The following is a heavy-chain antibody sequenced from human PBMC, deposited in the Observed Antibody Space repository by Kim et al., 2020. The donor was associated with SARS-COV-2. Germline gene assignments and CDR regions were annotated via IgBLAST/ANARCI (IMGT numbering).Heavy chain of an antibody. CDR3: ASLSTGYVWDKFDY. CDR2: VNSDGSST. D-gene: IGHD3-16*01. CDR1: GFNFNNFV. J-gene: IGHJ4*02. Sequence: GGSLRLSCAASGFNFNNFVMHWVRQAPGKGLVWVSRVNSDGSSTSYADSVKGLFTISRDNARNTLYLQMNSLRAEDTAVYYCASLSTGYVWDKFDYWGQG. V-gene: IGHV3-74*01.